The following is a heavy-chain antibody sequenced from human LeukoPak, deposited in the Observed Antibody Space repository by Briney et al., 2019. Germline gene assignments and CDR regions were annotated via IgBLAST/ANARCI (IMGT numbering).Heavy chain of an antibody. CDR2: INLDGRST. D-gene: IGHD5-24*01. CDR3: TRDVWGDRDGFFEY. Sequence: PGRSLRLSCAASGFTFSSYWMHWVRQTPGKGLLWVSRINLDGRSTSYAESVKGRFTISRDNAKNTLYMQMNSLRAEDSAVYYCTRDVWGDRDGFFEYWGQGTLVTVSS. V-gene: IGHV3-74*01. CDR1: GFTFSSYW. J-gene: IGHJ4*02.